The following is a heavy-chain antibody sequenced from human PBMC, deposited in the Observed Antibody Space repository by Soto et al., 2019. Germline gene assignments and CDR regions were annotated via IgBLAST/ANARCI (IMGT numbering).Heavy chain of an antibody. J-gene: IGHJ4*02. Sequence: ASVKVSFKASGYTFTSYGISWLRQAPGQGLEWMGWISAYNGNTNYAQKLQGRVTMTTDTSTSTAYMELRSLRSDDTAVYYCARDRAVAIFGVVTPFDYWGQGTLVTVSS. CDR1: GYTFTSYG. D-gene: IGHD3-3*01. CDR3: ARDRAVAIFGVVTPFDY. V-gene: IGHV1-18*04. CDR2: ISAYNGNT.